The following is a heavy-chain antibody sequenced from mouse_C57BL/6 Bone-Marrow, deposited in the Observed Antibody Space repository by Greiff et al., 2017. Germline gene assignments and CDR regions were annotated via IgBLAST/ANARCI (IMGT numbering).Heavy chain of an antibody. Sequence: QVQLKESGAELVRPGASVTLSCKASGYTFTDYEMHWVKQTPVHGLEWIGAIDPETGGTAYNQKFKGKAILTVDKSSSTAYMELRSLTSEDSAVYYCTRRDYGSNWACWGKGTMVTVSA. CDR3: TRRDYGSNWAC. D-gene: IGHD1-1*01. V-gene: IGHV1-15*01. CDR2: IDPETGGT. J-gene: IGHJ3*01. CDR1: GYTFTDYE.